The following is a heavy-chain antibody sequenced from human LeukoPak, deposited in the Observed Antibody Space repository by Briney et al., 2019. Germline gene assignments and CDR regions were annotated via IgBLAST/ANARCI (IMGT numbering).Heavy chain of an antibody. CDR2: INPNSGGT. J-gene: IGHJ1*01. CDR1: GYTFTSYG. CDR3: AREMTTVTNGEYFQH. V-gene: IGHV1-2*02. Sequence: GASVKVSCKASGYTFTSYGISWVRQAPGQGLEWMGWINPNSGGTNYAQKFQGRVTMTRDTSISTAYMELSRLRSDDTAVYYCAREMTTVTNGEYFQHWGQGTLVTVSS. D-gene: IGHD4-17*01.